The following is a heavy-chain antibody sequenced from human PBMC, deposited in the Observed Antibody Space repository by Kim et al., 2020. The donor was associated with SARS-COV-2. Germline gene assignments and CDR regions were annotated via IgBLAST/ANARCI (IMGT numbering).Heavy chain of an antibody. Sequence: SETLSLTCTVSGGSICSYYWSWIRQPPGKGPEWIGYIFYTGSTTYNPSLKSRVTISVDASKNQFSLKLSSLTAADTAVYYCARGSSGYRATLDYWGQGTL. CDR2: IFYTGST. V-gene: IGHV4-59*01. J-gene: IGHJ4*02. CDR3: ARGSSGYRATLDY. CDR1: GGSICSYY. D-gene: IGHD2-2*02.